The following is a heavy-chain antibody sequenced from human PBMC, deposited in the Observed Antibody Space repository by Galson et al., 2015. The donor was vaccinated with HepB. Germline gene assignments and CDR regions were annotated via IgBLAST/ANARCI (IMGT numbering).Heavy chain of an antibody. J-gene: IGHJ3*02. Sequence: SLRLSCAASGFTFDDYGMTWVRQAPGKGLQWVSGIFWNGGGRHYADSVKGRFTISRDNAKKSLYLQMNSLRVEDTALYFCVGKNYGDAFDIWGQGTLVTVSS. V-gene: IGHV3-20*04. CDR1: GFTFDDYG. D-gene: IGHD3-16*01. CDR2: IFWNGGGR. CDR3: VGKNYGDAFDI.